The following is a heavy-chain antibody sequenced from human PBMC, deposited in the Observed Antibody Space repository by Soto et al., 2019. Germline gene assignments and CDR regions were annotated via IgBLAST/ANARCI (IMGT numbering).Heavy chain of an antibody. D-gene: IGHD2-21*02. V-gene: IGHV1-69*01. CDR3: ARDGGYCGGDCPTTPYNWFDP. Sequence: PVNVSCKASGGTFISYAISWVRQAPGQGLELMGGIIPIFGTANYAQKFQGRVTITADESTSTAYMELSSLRSEDTAVYYCARDGGYCGGDCPTTPYNWFDPWGQGTLVTVSS. CDR2: IIPIFGTA. J-gene: IGHJ5*02. CDR1: GGTFISYA.